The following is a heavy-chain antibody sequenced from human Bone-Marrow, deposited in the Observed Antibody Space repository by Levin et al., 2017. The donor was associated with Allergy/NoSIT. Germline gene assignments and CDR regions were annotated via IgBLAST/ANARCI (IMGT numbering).Heavy chain of an antibody. CDR1: GFTFADYT. Sequence: GESLKISCTGSGFTFADYTMSWLRHSPAKGLEWVGFIKGKAFGETIQYAPSVRGRFVISRDDSRGIAYLQMSSLKTEDTGVYYCAGDPSYYYAPDAFDIWGQGTMVTVSS. D-gene: IGHD3-10*01. CDR3: AGDPSYYYAPDAFDI. CDR2: IKGKAFGETI. J-gene: IGHJ3*02. V-gene: IGHV3-49*03.